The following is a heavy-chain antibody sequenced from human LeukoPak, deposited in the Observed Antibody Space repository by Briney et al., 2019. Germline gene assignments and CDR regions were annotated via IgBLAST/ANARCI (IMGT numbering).Heavy chain of an antibody. CDR3: AKSGYNRFDY. D-gene: IGHD5-24*01. Sequence: GGSLRLSCEASGFNFNTYGMSWVRQAPGKGLEWVSSISGSGSGGSTYYADSVKGRFTISRDNSKNTLYLQMNSLRAEDTAVYYCAKSGYNRFDYWGQGTLVTVSS. CDR1: GFNFNTYG. V-gene: IGHV3-23*01. CDR2: ISGSGSGGST. J-gene: IGHJ4*02.